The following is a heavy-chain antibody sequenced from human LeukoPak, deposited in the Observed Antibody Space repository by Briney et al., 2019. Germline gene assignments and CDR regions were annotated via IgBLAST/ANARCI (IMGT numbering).Heavy chain of an antibody. Sequence: SETLSLTCTVSGGSISSYYWSWIRQPPGKGLEWIGYIYYSGRANYNPSLKSRVTISVDTSKNHFSLKLSSVTAADAAVYYCARHSPFLHGTDVWGQGTTVTVSS. CDR1: GGSISSYY. D-gene: IGHD3-3*01. V-gene: IGHV4-59*08. CDR2: IYYSGRA. J-gene: IGHJ6*02. CDR3: ARHSPFLHGTDV.